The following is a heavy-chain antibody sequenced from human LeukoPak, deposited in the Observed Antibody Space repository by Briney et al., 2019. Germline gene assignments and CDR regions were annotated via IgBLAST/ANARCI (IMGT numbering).Heavy chain of an antibody. CDR3: ARGLMDWNYEGRDWFDP. V-gene: IGHV1-46*01. D-gene: IGHD1-7*01. Sequence: VASVKVSCKASGYTFTSYGISWVRQAPGQGLEWMGIINPTDGSTDYAQKFQGRVTMTRDMSTSTVYMELSSLRSEDTAVYYCARGLMDWNYEGRDWFDPWGQGTLVTVSS. CDR2: INPTDGST. CDR1: GYTFTSYG. J-gene: IGHJ5*02.